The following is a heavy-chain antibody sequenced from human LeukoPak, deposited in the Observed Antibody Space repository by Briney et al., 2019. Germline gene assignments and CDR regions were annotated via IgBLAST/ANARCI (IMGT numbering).Heavy chain of an antibody. V-gene: IGHV3-53*04. J-gene: IGHJ5*02. CDR2: IYSGGST. Sequence: GGSLGLSCAASGFTVSSNYMSWVRQAPGKGLEWVSVIYSGGSTYYADSVKGRFTISRHNSKNTLYLQMNSLRAEDTAVYYCARGNRGHLCPWGQGTLVTVSS. CDR3: ARGNRGHLCP. D-gene: IGHD1-14*01. CDR1: GFTVSSNY.